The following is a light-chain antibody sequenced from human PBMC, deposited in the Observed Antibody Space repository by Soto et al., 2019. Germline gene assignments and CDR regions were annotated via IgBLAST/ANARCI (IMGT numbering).Light chain of an antibody. Sequence: EIVLTQSPATLSVSPGERVTLSCRASQSVDINLAWYQQKPGQAPRLLIYGASTRASGVPARFSGSGSGTDFTLTISRLEPEDFAVYYCQQYGSSPGTFGQGTKVDIK. CDR1: QSVDIN. J-gene: IGKJ1*01. CDR2: GAS. V-gene: IGKV3-20*01. CDR3: QQYGSSPGT.